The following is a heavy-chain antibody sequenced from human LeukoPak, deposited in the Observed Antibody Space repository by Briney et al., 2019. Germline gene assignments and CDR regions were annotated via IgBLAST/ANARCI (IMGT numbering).Heavy chain of an antibody. CDR2: IYCSGST. V-gene: IGHV4-39*01. CDR1: GGSICRSDDK. Sequence: PSETLSLTCTVSGGSICRSDDKWGWIRQAPGKGLEWIASIYCSGSTYYNPSLKSRVTVSVDTSKSQFSLRLSSVTAADTAVYYCAGRPLFDYWGQGTLVTVSS. J-gene: IGHJ4*02. CDR3: AGRPLFDY.